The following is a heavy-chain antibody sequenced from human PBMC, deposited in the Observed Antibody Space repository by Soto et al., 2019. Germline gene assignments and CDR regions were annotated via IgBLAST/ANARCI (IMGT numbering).Heavy chain of an antibody. CDR3: ARQGYCSTTACYAVDY. CDR1: GYTFTSYW. CDR2: IYPGDSNT. V-gene: IGHV5-51*01. Sequence: PVESLKISCKGSGYTFTSYWICCFLQMPGKGLEWMGIIYPGDSNTRYSPSFQGQVTISADKSISTAYLQWSSLKATDTAMYFCARQGYCSTTACYAVDYWGQGTLVTVSS. D-gene: IGHD2-2*01. J-gene: IGHJ4*02.